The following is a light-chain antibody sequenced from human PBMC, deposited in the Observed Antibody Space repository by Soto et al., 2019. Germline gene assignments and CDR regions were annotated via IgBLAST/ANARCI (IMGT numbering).Light chain of an antibody. CDR3: QQLNSSPFT. V-gene: IGKV1-9*01. CDR2: AAS. J-gene: IGKJ3*01. Sequence: DIQLTQSPSFLSASVGDRVTITCRASQGISNYLAWYQQKPGKAPQPLIYAASTLQSGVPSRFSGGASGTEFTLTVSSLQPEDFATYCCQQLNSSPFTFGPGTKVDIK. CDR1: QGISNY.